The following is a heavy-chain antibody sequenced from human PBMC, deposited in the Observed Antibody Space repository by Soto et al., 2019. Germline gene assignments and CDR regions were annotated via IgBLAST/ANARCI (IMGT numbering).Heavy chain of an antibody. CDR3: ARDPRYSSSWALDY. CDR1: GYTFTSYA. V-gene: IGHV1-69*13. D-gene: IGHD6-13*01. CDR2: IIPIFGTA. J-gene: IGHJ4*02. Sequence: SVKVYCKASGYTFTSYAMHLVRQAPGQGLEWMGGIIPIFGTANYAQKFQGRVTITADESTSTAYMELSSLRSEDTAVYYCARDPRYSSSWALDYWGQGTLVTVSS.